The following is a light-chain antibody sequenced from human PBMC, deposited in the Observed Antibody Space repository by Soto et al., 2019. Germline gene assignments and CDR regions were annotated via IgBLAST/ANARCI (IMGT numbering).Light chain of an antibody. V-gene: IGLV1-40*01. CDR2: GNS. CDR1: SSNIGAGYH. CDR3: QSYDSSLSGVV. Sequence: QSVLTQPPSVSGAPGQRVTISCTGSSSNIGAGYHVHWYQQLPGTAPKLLIYGNSNRPSGVPDRFSGSKSGTSASLAITGLQAEDEADYYCQSYDSSLSGVVFGGGTKLTVL. J-gene: IGLJ2*01.